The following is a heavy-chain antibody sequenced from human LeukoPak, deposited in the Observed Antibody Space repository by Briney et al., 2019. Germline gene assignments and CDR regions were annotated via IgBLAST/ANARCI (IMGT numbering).Heavy chain of an antibody. V-gene: IGHV3-23*01. D-gene: IGHD2-15*01. CDR1: GFTFSSSA. Sequence: GGSLRLSCAASGFTFSSSAMSWVRQAPGKGLEWVSAISNNGGYTYYADSVQGRFTITRDNSKSTLCLQMNSLRAEDTAVYYCAKQLGYCSDGSCYFPYWGQGTLVTVSS. J-gene: IGHJ4*02. CDR3: AKQLGYCSDGSCYFPY. CDR2: ISNNGGYT.